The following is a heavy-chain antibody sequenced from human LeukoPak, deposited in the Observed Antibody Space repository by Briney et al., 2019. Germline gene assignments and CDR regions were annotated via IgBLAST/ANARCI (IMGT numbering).Heavy chain of an antibody. V-gene: IGHV3-30*18. D-gene: IGHD5-18*01. CDR3: AKDRYGYYYGMDV. Sequence: GGSLRLSCAASGFTFSSYGMHWVRQAPGKGLEWVAVISYGGSNKYYADSVKGRFTISRDNSKNTLCLQMNSLRAEDTAVYYCAKDRYGYYYGMDVWGKGTMVTVSS. J-gene: IGHJ6*04. CDR2: ISYGGSNK. CDR1: GFTFSSYG.